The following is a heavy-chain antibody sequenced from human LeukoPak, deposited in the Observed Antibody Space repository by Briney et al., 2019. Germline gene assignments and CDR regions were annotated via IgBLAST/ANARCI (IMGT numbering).Heavy chain of an antibody. CDR2: IYYSGST. Sequence: SQTLSLTCTVSGASISSGYSYWSWIRQPPGKGLEWIGYIYYSGSTYYNPTLKSRVTISVDTSNNQFSLKLSSVTAADTAVYYCARDLPALVPVYWGQGTLVTVSS. J-gene: IGHJ4*02. CDR1: GASISSGYSY. D-gene: IGHD5-18*01. CDR3: ARDLPALVPVY. V-gene: IGHV4-30-4*01.